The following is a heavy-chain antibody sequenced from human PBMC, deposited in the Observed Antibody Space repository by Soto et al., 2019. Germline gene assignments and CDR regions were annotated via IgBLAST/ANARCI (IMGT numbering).Heavy chain of an antibody. V-gene: IGHV4-59*08. J-gene: IGHJ4*02. CDR2: AYSSGSA. CDR3: ARRTISGVITDYFDY. Sequence: QVQLQESGPGLVKPSETLSLTCTVSGASISSDYWSWIRQPPGKALEWIGYAYSSGSAIYNPSLKSRVTISLDTSKSQCSLKLSSVTAADSAVYYCARRTISGVITDYFDYWGQGTLVTVSS. D-gene: IGHD3-3*01. CDR1: GASISSDY.